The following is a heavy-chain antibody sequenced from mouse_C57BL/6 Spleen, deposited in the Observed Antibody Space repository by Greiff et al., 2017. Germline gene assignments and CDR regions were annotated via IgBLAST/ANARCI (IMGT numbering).Heavy chain of an antibody. CDR3: TTGGNYFAMDY. CDR1: GFNIKDDY. D-gene: IGHD2-1*01. CDR2: IDPENGDT. Sequence: EVKLQESGAELVRPGASVKLSCTASGFNIKDDYMHWVKQRPEQGLEWIGWIDPENGDTEYASKFQGKATITADTSSNTAYLQLSSLTSEDTAVYYCTTGGNYFAMDYWGQGTSVTVSS. V-gene: IGHV14-4*01. J-gene: IGHJ4*01.